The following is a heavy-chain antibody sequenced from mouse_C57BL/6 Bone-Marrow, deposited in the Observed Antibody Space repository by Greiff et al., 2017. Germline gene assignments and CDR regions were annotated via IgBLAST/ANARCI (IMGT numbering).Heavy chain of an antibody. CDR1: GYTFTSYT. V-gene: IGHV1-4*01. CDR2: INPSSGYT. J-gene: IGHJ4*01. Sequence: VQLQQSGAELARPGASVKMSCKASGYTFTSYTMHWVKQRPGQGLEWIGYINPSSGYTKYNQKFKDKATLTADKSSSTAYMQLSSLTSEDSAVXYCERICPYYGSSTYAMDYWGQGTSVTVSS. D-gene: IGHD1-1*01. CDR3: ERICPYYGSSTYAMDY.